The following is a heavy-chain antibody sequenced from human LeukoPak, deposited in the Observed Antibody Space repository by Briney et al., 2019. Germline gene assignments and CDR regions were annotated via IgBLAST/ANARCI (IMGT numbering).Heavy chain of an antibody. CDR2: IYTSGST. J-gene: IGHJ1*01. D-gene: IGHD2-2*01. CDR3: ARLGSRGVVVPAVYFQH. Sequence: SSETLSLTCTVSGGSISSYYWSWIRQPPGKGLEWIGYIYTSGSTNYNPSLKSRVTISVDTSKNQLSLKLSSVTAADTAVYYCARLGSRGVVVPAVYFQHWGQGTLVTVSS. CDR1: GGSISSYY. V-gene: IGHV4-4*09.